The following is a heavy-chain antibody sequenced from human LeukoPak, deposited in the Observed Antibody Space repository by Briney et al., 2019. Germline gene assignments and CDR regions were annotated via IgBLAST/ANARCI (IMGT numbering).Heavy chain of an antibody. CDR1: GGSFSGYY. J-gene: IGHJ4*02. Sequence: SETLSLTCAVYGGSFSGYYWSWIRQPAGKGLEWIGRIYTSGSTNYNPPLKSRVTMSVDTSKNQFSLKLSSVTAADTAVYYCARDQEEEAHDYWGQGTLVTVSS. CDR2: IYTSGST. V-gene: IGHV4-4*07. CDR3: ARDQEEEAHDY.